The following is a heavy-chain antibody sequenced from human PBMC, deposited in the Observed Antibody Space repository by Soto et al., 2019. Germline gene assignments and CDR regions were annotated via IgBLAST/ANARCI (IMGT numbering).Heavy chain of an antibody. V-gene: IGHV2-5*02. CDR3: AGVVAATLFDY. CDR1: GFSLSTSGVG. CDR2: IYWDDDK. Sequence: QITLKESGPTLVKPTQTLTLTCTFSGFSLSTSGVGVGWIRQPPGKALEWLALIYWDDDKRYSPSLKSRLTITKDISKIQVVLTMTNMDPVDTATYYCAGVVAATLFDYWGQGTLVTVSS. J-gene: IGHJ4*02. D-gene: IGHD2-15*01.